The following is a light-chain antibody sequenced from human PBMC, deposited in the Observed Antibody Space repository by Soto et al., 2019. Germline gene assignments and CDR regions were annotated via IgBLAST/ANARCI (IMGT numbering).Light chain of an antibody. Sequence: IQMTQSPSSLSASVGDRVNITCQASPDIINYLNWFQQKPGEAPKLLIFDAFKLETGVPSRFSGSGSGTDFTLTISSLQPEDIATYYCQQYDNLSVTFGGGTKVEIK. CDR2: DAF. CDR3: QQYDNLSVT. CDR1: PDIINY. V-gene: IGKV1-33*01. J-gene: IGKJ4*01.